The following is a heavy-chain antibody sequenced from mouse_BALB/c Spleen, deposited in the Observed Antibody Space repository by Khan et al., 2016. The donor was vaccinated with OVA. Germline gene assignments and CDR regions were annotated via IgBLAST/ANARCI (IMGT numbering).Heavy chain of an antibody. J-gene: IGHJ4*01. CDR1: GYTFSSYW. D-gene: IGHD2-3*01. CDR2: ILPGSGSS. Sequence: QIQLVQSGAELMKPGASVKISCKATGYTFSSYWIEWVKQRPGHGLEWIGEILPGSGSSKYNEKFKGKATFTADTSSNTAYMQFSSLTSEESAVYYCARRVMGAMDYWGQGTLVTVSA. CDR3: ARRVMGAMDY. V-gene: IGHV1-9*01.